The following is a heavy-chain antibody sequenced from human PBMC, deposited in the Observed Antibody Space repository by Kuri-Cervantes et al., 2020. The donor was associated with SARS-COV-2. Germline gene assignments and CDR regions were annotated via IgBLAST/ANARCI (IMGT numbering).Heavy chain of an antibody. D-gene: IGHD3-3*01. Sequence: GESLKISCAVSGFTFTSHAMHWVRQAPGKGLEWVALISYDGSNKFYADSVKGRFTISRDNSKNTLYLQMNSLRAEDTAVYYCARADDFWSGHDAFDIWGQGTMVTVSS. CDR3: ARADDFWSGHDAFDI. CDR2: ISYDGSNK. J-gene: IGHJ3*02. CDR1: GFTFTSHA. V-gene: IGHV3-30*03.